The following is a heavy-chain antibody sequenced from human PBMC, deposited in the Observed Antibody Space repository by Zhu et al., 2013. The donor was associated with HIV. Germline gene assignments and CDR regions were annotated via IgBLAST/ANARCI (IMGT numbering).Heavy chain of an antibody. CDR1: GYTFTDFY. J-gene: IGHJ5*02. V-gene: IGHV1-2*02. Sequence: SVKVSCKTSGYTFTDFYVHWVRQAPGQGLEWMGWISPNNGGTIYKQKFSGRVTMTRDTSITTAYMELRGLTPDDTAVYYCARTRMFTNYWSDHWGQGTLVTVSS. CDR3: ARTRMFTNYWSDH. CDR2: ISPNNGGT. D-gene: IGHD2-8*01.